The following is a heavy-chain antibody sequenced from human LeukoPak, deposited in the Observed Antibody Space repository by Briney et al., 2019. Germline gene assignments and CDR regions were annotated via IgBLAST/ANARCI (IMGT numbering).Heavy chain of an antibody. CDR2: IKQDGSEK. CDR3: AREAEDIVVVVAAHAADY. Sequence: YPGGSLRLSCAASGFTFSSYWMSWVRQAPGKGLKWVANIKQDGSEKYYVDSVKGRFTISRDNAKNSLYLQMNSLRAEDTAVYYCAREAEDIVVVVAAHAADYWGQGTLVTVSS. J-gene: IGHJ4*02. D-gene: IGHD2-15*01. V-gene: IGHV3-7*01. CDR1: GFTFSSYW.